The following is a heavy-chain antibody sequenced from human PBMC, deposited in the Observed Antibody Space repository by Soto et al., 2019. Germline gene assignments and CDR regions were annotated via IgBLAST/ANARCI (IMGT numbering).Heavy chain of an antibody. CDR3: ARRPLNYDLWSGTAKPFDY. D-gene: IGHD3-3*01. Sequence: PSETLSLTCAVYGGSLSGYYWSWIRQRPGERLEWLGEINRSGSTIHNPSLKSRVTLSVDTPRNQFSLKLTSMTAADTAVYFCARRPLNYDLWSGTAKPFDYWGQGTLVTVSS. J-gene: IGHJ4*02. CDR1: GGSLSGYY. V-gene: IGHV4-34*01. CDR2: INRSGST.